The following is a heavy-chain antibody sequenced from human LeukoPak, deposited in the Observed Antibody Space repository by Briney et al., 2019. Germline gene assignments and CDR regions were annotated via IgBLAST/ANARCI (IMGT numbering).Heavy chain of an antibody. CDR3: ASTDEDCSSTSCFRDY. D-gene: IGHD2-2*01. Sequence: ASVKVSCKASGGTSSSYAISWVRQAPGQGLEWMGGIIPIFGTANYAQKFQGRVTITADESTSTAYMELSSLRSEDTAVYYCASTDEDCSSTSCFRDYWGQGTLVTVSS. CDR1: GGTSSSYA. J-gene: IGHJ4*02. V-gene: IGHV1-69*13. CDR2: IIPIFGTA.